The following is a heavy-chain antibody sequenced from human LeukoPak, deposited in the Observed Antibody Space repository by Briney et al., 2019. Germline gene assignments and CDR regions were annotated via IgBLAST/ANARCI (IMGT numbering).Heavy chain of an antibody. CDR2: IYYSGST. D-gene: IGHD3-3*01. J-gene: IGHJ5*02. CDR3: ARHKGGPYDFWSGRYNWFDP. Sequence: SETLSLTCTVSGRSISSSSYYWGWIRQPPGKGLEWIGRIYYSGSTYYNPSLKSRVTISVDTSKNQFSLKLSSVTAADTAVYYCARHKGGPYDFWSGRYNWFDPWGQGTLVTVSS. V-gene: IGHV4-39*01. CDR1: GRSISSSSYY.